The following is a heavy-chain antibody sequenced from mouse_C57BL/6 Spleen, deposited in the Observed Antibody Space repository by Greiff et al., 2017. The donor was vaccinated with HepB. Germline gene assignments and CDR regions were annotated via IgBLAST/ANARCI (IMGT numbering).Heavy chain of an antibody. V-gene: IGHV1-20*01. J-gene: IGHJ4*01. CDR3: ARSFRPYYAMGY. CDR1: GYSFTGYF. Sequence: VQLKQSGPELVKPGDSVKISCKASGYSFTGYFMNWVMQSHGKSLEWIGRINPYNGDTFYNQKFKGKATLTVDKSSSTAHMELRSLTSEDSAVYYCARSFRPYYAMGYWGQGTSVTVSS. CDR2: INPYNGDT.